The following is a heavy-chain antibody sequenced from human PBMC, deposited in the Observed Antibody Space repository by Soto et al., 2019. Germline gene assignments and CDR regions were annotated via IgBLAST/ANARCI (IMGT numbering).Heavy chain of an antibody. CDR3: ARVLRYQDNLTGAHDAFDN. D-gene: IGHD3-9*01. J-gene: IGHJ3*02. CDR2: ISAYNGNT. CDR1: GYTFTSYG. Sequence: ASVKVSCKASGYTFTSYGIGWVRQAPGQGLEWMEWISAYNGNTNYAQKLQGRVTMTTDTSTSTAYMELRSLRSDDTAVDSCARVLRYQDNLTGAHDAFDNWGEGTMVT. V-gene: IGHV1-18*01.